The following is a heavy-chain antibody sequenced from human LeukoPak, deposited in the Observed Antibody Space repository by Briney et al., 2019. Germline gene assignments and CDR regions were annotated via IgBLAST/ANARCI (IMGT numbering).Heavy chain of an antibody. D-gene: IGHD1-1*01. CDR3: AREGGRWNGDY. Sequence: ASVKVSCKASGYTFISYYMHWVRQAPGQGPEWMGIINPSGGSTGYAQKFQGRVTMTRDMSASTVYMELNSLRSEDTAVYYCAREGGRWNGDYWGQGTLVTVSS. V-gene: IGHV1-46*01. CDR1: GYTFISYY. CDR2: INPSGGST. J-gene: IGHJ4*02.